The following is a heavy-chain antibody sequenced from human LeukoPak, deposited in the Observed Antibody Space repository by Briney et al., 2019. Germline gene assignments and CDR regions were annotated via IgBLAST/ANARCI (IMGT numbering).Heavy chain of an antibody. Sequence: SETLSLTCTVSGGSISSYYWSWIRQPPGKGLEWIGYIYYSGSTNYNPSLKSRVTISVDTSKNQFSLKLSSVTAADTAVYYCARGYSSSWYRYFDYWGQGTLVTASS. J-gene: IGHJ4*02. D-gene: IGHD6-13*01. CDR2: IYYSGST. CDR1: GGSISSYY. V-gene: IGHV4-59*01. CDR3: ARGYSSSWYRYFDY.